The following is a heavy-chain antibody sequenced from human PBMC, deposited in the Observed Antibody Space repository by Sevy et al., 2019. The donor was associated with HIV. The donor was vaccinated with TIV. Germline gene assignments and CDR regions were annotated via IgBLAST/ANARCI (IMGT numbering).Heavy chain of an antibody. D-gene: IGHD3-10*01. V-gene: IGHV1-18*01. CDR3: ARDRGGVVAAGMDV. Sequence: ASVKVSCKASGYTFTSYGISWVRQAPGQGLEWMGWISAYNGNTNYAQKLQGRVTMTTDTSTSTAYMELRSRRSDDTAVYYCARDRGGVVAAGMDVWGQGTTVTVSS. CDR1: GYTFTSYG. CDR2: ISAYNGNT. J-gene: IGHJ6*02.